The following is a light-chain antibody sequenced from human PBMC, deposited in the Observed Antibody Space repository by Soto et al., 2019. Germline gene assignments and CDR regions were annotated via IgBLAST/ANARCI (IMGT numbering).Light chain of an antibody. Sequence: EIVLTQSPGTLSLSPGERATLSCRASQSVSSSYLVWYQQKPGQAPRLLIYGASSRATGIPDRFSGSGSGTDFTLTISRLEPEDFAVYYCQQYDSSSWTFGHGTKVEIK. V-gene: IGKV3-20*01. CDR1: QSVSSSY. J-gene: IGKJ1*01. CDR2: GAS. CDR3: QQYDSSSWT.